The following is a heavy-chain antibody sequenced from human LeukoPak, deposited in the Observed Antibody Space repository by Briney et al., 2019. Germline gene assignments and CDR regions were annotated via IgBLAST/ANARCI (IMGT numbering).Heavy chain of an antibody. V-gene: IGHV3-74*01. CDR2: INNDGRST. CDR1: GFTFSSYW. Sequence: QTGGSLRLSCAASGFTFSSYWMHWVRQAPGKGLVGVSRINNDGRSTNYADSVKGRFTISRDNAKNTLYLQMNSLRAEDTAVYYCARSYGSGRILGYWGQGTLVTVSS. D-gene: IGHD3-10*01. CDR3: ARSYGSGRILGY. J-gene: IGHJ4*02.